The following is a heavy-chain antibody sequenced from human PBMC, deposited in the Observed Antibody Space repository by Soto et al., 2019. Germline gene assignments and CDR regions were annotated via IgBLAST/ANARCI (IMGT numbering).Heavy chain of an antibody. V-gene: IGHV1-46*03. CDR2: INPSGGST. D-gene: IGHD3-10*01. Sequence: ASVKVSCKASGYTFTSYYMHWVRQAPGQGLEWMGIINPSGGSTSYAQKFQGRVTMTRDTSTSTVYMELSSLRSEDTAVYYCARAGLYYGSGSYQEVWFDPWGQGTLVTVSS. CDR3: ARAGLYYGSGSYQEVWFDP. CDR1: GYTFTSYY. J-gene: IGHJ5*02.